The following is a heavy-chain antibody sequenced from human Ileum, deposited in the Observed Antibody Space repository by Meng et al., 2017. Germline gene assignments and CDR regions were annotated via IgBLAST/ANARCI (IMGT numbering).Heavy chain of an antibody. CDR1: GYTFTGYY. CDR3: ARDLRGSGSSFTDY. D-gene: IGHD3-10*01. V-gene: IGHV1-2*06. CDR2: INLNSGGT. J-gene: IGHJ4*02. Sequence: ASVKVSCKASGYTFTGYYIHWVRQAPGQGLEWMGRINLNSGGTNYAQKFQGRVTMTRDSSISTAYMELSSLRSDDTAVYYGARDLRGSGSSFTDYWGQGTLVTVSS.